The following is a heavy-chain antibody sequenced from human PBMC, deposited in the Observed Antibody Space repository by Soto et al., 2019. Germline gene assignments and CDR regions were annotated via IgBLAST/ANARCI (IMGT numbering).Heavy chain of an antibody. CDR2: VSASGLNT. CDR3: ANDRPRRTSGYFCDY. Sequence: EVQLLESGGKVVQPGGSLTLSCAASGFPFSTYAMAWVRQAPGKGLEWVSGVSASGLNTDYAAPMKGRFYISRDNSKNTVSLHMNSLRAEDTALYYCANDRPRRTSGYFCDYWGQGTPVPVSS. D-gene: IGHD1-1*01. J-gene: IGHJ4*02. CDR1: GFPFSTYA. V-gene: IGHV3-23*01.